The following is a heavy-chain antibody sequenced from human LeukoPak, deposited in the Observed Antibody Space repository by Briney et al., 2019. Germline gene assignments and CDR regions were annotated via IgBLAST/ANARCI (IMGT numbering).Heavy chain of an antibody. J-gene: IGHJ6*03. Sequence: SETLSLTCTVSGGSISSSSYYWGWIRQPPGKGLVWIGSIYYSGSTYYNPSLKSRVTISVDTSKNQFSLKLSSVTAADTAVYYYARHVSDYYYYYMDVWGKGTTVTVSS. D-gene: IGHD5/OR15-5a*01. CDR3: ARHVSDYYYYYMDV. CDR2: IYYSGST. CDR1: GGSISSSSYY. V-gene: IGHV4-39*01.